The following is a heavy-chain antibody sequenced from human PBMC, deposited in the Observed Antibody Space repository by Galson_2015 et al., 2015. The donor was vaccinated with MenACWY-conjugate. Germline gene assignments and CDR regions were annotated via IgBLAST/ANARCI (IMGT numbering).Heavy chain of an antibody. CDR1: GFIFSRYR. Sequence: SLRLSCAASGFIFSRYRMHWVRQAPGKGLEWVSSISSSSSHIYYADSVKGRFTISRDDAKNSLYLLLNRLRAEDTAVYYCARDSPTTITAGGTDYWGQGTLVTVSS. CDR2: ISSSSSHI. D-gene: IGHD4-11*01. J-gene: IGHJ4*02. V-gene: IGHV3-21*01. CDR3: ARDSPTTITAGGTDY.